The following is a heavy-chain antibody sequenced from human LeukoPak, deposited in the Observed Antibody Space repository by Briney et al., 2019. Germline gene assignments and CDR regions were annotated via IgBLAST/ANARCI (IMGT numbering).Heavy chain of an antibody. CDR3: ARVVSSAYGLFDP. J-gene: IGHJ5*02. V-gene: IGHV4-30-2*01. CDR2: IYHSGST. D-gene: IGHD5/OR15-5a*01. CDR1: GGSISSGGYS. Sequence: PSETLSLTCAVSGGSISSGGYSWSWIRQPPGKGLEWIGYIYHSGSTYYNPSLKSRVIISVDRSKNQFSLKLSSVTAADTAVYYCARVVSSAYGLFDPWGQGTLVTVSS.